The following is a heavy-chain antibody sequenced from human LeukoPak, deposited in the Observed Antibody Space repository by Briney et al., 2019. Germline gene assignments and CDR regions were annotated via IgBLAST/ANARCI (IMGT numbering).Heavy chain of an antibody. CDR3: ARDRPYYYDSSGHNDAFDI. J-gene: IGHJ3*02. CDR1: GYTFTSYG. Sequence: ASVKVSCKASGYTFTSYGISWVRQAPGQGLEWMGWISAYNGNTNYAQKLQGRVTMTTDTSTSTAYMELRSLRSDDTAVYYRARDRPYYYDSSGHNDAFDIWGQGTMVTVSS. V-gene: IGHV1-18*01. D-gene: IGHD3-22*01. CDR2: ISAYNGNT.